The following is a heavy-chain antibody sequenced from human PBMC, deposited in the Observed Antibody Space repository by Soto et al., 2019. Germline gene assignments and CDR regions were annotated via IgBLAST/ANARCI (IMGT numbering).Heavy chain of an antibody. CDR3: AGQGTDKIFGWEV. CDR2: IDPGDSES. CDR1: GYSFGSYW. J-gene: IGHJ6*02. D-gene: IGHD3-3*01. Sequence: EVKLVQSGAEVKKPGEPLRISCQASGYSFGSYWIRWVRQMPGKGLEWMGMIDPGDSESIYSPSSQGHVTFSVDASISTAYLHWRSLKATETATYYCAGQGTDKIFGWEVWGQGTTVIVSS. V-gene: IGHV5-10-1*03.